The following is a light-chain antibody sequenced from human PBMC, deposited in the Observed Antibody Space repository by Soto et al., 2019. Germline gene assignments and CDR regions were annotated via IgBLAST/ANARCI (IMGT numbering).Light chain of an antibody. Sequence: EIVLTQSRGTLSLFPGEGATISGRASQSVSNNYLAWYQQKPGQAPRLLIYGASNRATGIPDRFSGSGSGTDFTLTISRLEPEDFAVYYCQQYGSSGTFGQGTKVDIK. CDR3: QQYGSSGT. J-gene: IGKJ1*01. CDR2: GAS. V-gene: IGKV3-20*01. CDR1: QSVSNNY.